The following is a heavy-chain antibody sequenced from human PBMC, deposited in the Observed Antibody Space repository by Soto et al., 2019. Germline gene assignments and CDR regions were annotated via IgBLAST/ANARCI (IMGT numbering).Heavy chain of an antibody. CDR3: ARESRYYDILTGYSRGVLDY. J-gene: IGHJ4*02. Sequence: SETLCLTCTVSGGSVSSGSYYWSWIRQPPGKGLEWIGYIYYSGSTNYNPSLKSRVTISVDTSKNQFSLKLSSVTAADTAVYYCARESRYYDILTGYSRGVLDYWGQGTLVTVSS. V-gene: IGHV4-61*01. CDR2: IYYSGST. D-gene: IGHD3-9*01. CDR1: GGSVSSGSYY.